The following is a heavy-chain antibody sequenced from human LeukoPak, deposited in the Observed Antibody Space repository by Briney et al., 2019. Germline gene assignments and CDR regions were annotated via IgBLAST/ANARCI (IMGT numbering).Heavy chain of an antibody. J-gene: IGHJ6*02. CDR2: ISKSGDHT. D-gene: IGHD3-16*01. CDR1: GLTFNNYA. Sequence: GGSLRLSCAVSGLTFNNYAMSWVRQAPGKGLEWVSAISKSGDHTYYAASAKGRFTIYRDNSKNTQYLQMNSLRAEDAAVYYCATSWGPDTSAFRWGRDGMDVWGQGTTVIVS. V-gene: IGHV3-23*01. CDR3: ATSWGPDTSAFRWGRDGMDV.